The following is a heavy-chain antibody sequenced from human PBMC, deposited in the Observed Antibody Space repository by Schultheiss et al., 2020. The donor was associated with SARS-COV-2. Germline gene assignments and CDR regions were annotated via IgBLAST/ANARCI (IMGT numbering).Heavy chain of an antibody. CDR3: ARFHSTVTPRGIAYYFDY. Sequence: LRLSCAASGFSFSDYYMSWIRQAPGKGLEWIGEIYHSGSTNYNPSLKSRVTISVDTSKNQFSLKLSSVTAADTAMYYCARFHSTVTPRGIAYYFDYWGQGTLVTVSS. V-gene: IGHV4-34*09. J-gene: IGHJ4*02. CDR2: IYHSGST. CDR1: GFSFSDYY. D-gene: IGHD4-17*01.